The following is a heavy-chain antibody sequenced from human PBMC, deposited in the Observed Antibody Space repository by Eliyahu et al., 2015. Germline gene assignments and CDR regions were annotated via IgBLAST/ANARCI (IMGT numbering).Heavy chain of an antibody. CDR1: GFPFSSYA. Sequence: EVQLLESGGGLVQPGGSLRLSCAASGFPFSSYAMXWVRQAPGKGLEWVSAISGSGGSTYYADSVKGRFTISRDNSKNTLYLQMNSLRAEDTAVYYCAKYGDTRKAFDIWGQGTMVTVSS. D-gene: IGHD4-17*01. CDR2: ISGSGGST. V-gene: IGHV3-23*01. J-gene: IGHJ3*02. CDR3: AKYGDTRKAFDI.